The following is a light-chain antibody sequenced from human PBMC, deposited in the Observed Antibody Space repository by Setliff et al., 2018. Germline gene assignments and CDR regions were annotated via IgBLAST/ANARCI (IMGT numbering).Light chain of an antibody. CDR3: QSYDSRLSAVV. CDR2: TNT. CDR1: SSNIGAGYE. V-gene: IGLV1-40*01. J-gene: IGLJ2*01. Sequence: QSVLTQPPSASGAPGQTVTISCTGLSSNIGAGYEVHWYQRFLGTALKLLIYTNTNRPSGVPDRFSASKSGTSASLAITGLQAEDEADYYCQSYDSRLSAVVFGEGTKVTVL.